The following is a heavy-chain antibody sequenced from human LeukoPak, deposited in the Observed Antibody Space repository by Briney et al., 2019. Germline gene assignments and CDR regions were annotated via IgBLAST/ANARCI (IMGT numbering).Heavy chain of an antibody. D-gene: IGHD4-23*01. CDR3: ARDRTVVGTYYYYGMDV. V-gene: IGHV4-4*07. CDR1: GVSISSYY. Sequence: KPSETLSLTCTVSGVSISSYYWSWIRQPAGKGLEWIGRFYTSGSTNYNPSLKSQVTMSVDTSKNQFSLKLKSVTAADTAVYYCARDRTVVGTYYYYGMDVWGQGTTVTVSS. CDR2: FYTSGST. J-gene: IGHJ6*02.